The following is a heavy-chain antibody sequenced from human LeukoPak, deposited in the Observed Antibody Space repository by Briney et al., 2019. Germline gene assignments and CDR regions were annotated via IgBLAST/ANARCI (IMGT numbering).Heavy chain of an antibody. CDR2: IKQDGSEK. D-gene: IGHD5-12*01. J-gene: IGHJ4*02. CDR3: ARSAYSGYDTKGDY. Sequence: GGSLRLSCAASGFTFSSYWMSWVRQAPGKGLEWVANIKQDGSEKYYADSVKGRFTISRDNAKNSLYLQMNSLRGEDTAVYYCARSAYSGYDTKGDYWGQGTLVTVSS. V-gene: IGHV3-7*02. CDR1: GFTFSSYW.